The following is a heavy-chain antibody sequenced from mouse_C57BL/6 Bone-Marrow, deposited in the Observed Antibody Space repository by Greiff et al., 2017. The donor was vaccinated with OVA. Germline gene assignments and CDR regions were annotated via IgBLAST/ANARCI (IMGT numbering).Heavy chain of an antibody. CDR1: GYTFTSYW. CDR3: AREPLFAY. J-gene: IGHJ3*01. Sequence: QVHVKQPGAELVKPGASVKLSCKASGYTFTSYWMHWVKQRPGQGLEWIGMIHPNSGSTNYNEKFKSKATLTVDKTSSTAYMQLSSLTSENSAVYYCAREPLFAYWGQGTLVTVSA. V-gene: IGHV1-64*01. CDR2: IHPNSGST.